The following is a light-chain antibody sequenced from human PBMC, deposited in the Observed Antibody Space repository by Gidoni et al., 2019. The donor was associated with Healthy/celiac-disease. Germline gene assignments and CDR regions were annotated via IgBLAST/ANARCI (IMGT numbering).Light chain of an antibody. CDR3: QAWDSSSDHAV. CDR1: NIGSKS. J-gene: IGLJ3*02. Sequence: SYVLTQPPSVSVAPGKTARITCGGNNIGSKSVHWYQQKPGQAPGLVIYYDSDRPSGIPERFSGSNSGNTATLTISRVEAGDEADYYCQAWDSSSDHAVFGGGTKLTVL. V-gene: IGLV3-21*04. CDR2: YDS.